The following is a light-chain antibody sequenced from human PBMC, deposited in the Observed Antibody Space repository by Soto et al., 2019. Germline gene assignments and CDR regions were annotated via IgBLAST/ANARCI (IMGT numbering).Light chain of an antibody. J-gene: IGKJ3*01. CDR3: QQYGSSLIFT. CDR2: GAS. CDR1: QSVSSSY. V-gene: IGKV3-20*01. Sequence: EIVLTQSPGTLSLSPGERATLSCRASQSVSSSYLAWYQQKPGQAPRLLIYGASSRATGIPDRFSGSGSGTDFTLTISRLEPEYFAVYYCQQYGSSLIFTFGTGTKVDIK.